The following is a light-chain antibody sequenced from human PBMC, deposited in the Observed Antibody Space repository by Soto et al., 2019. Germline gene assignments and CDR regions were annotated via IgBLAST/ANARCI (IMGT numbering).Light chain of an antibody. V-gene: IGLV2-14*01. Sequence: QSALTQPASVSGSPGQSITISCTGTSSDVGGYNYVSWFQLHPGRAPKLLIYEVSNRASGVSNRLSGSKSGNTASLTISGLQAEDEADYFCTSSTSSSSLGAFGGVTKVTVL. J-gene: IGLJ2*01. CDR1: SSDVGGYNY. CDR2: EVS. CDR3: TSSTSSSSLGA.